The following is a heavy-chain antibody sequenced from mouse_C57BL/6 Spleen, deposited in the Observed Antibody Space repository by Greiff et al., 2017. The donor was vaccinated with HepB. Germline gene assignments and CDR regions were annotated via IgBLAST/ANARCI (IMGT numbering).Heavy chain of an antibody. V-gene: IGHV1-26*01. CDR2: INPNNGGT. J-gene: IGHJ1*03. CDR3: ARRDFLYYYGSSWYFDV. D-gene: IGHD1-1*01. Sequence: EVQLQQSGPELVKPGASVKISCKASGYTFTDYYMNWVKQSHGKSLEWIGDINPNNGGTSYNQKFKGKATLTVDKSSSTAYMELRSLTSEDSAVYYCARRDFLYYYGSSWYFDVWGTGTTVTVSS. CDR1: GYTFTDYY.